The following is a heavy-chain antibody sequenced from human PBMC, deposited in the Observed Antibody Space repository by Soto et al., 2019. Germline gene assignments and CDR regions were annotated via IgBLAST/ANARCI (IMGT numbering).Heavy chain of an antibody. CDR1: GFTFSGSW. V-gene: IGHV3-74*01. D-gene: IGHD3-10*01. Sequence: EVQLVESGGGLVQPGGSLRLSCAASGFTFSGSWMHWVRQAPGRGLVWVSRINGDGSGTSYADFLKGRFTTSRDDAKTTLFLQMNGLRAEDTAVYYCARGIFGSGTANDYWGQGTLVTVSS. CDR2: INGDGSGT. J-gene: IGHJ4*02. CDR3: ARGIFGSGTANDY.